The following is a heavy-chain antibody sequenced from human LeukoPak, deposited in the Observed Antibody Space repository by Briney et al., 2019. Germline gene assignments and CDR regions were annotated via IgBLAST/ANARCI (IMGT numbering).Heavy chain of an antibody. J-gene: IGHJ4*02. D-gene: IGHD3-10*01. V-gene: IGHV3-23*01. CDR2: ISGSGGST. CDR3: AKVMTRTMVRGVPPSDY. Sequence: GGSLRLSCAASGFTFSSYAMSWVRQAPGKGLEWVSAISGSGGSTYYADSVKGRFTISRDNSKNTLYLQMNSLPAEDTAVYYCAKVMTRTMVRGVPPSDYWGQGTLVTVSS. CDR1: GFTFSSYA.